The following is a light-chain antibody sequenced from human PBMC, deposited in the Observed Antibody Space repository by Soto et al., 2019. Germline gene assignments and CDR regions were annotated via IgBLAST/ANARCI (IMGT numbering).Light chain of an antibody. J-gene: IGLJ3*02. CDR1: SSNIGSNI. Sequence: QSVLTQPPSASGTPGQRVTISCSGSSSNIGSNIVTWYQHLPGTAPKLLIKTDTQRPSGVPDRFSGSKSDTSDSLAISGLQSDDDADYSCAAWDDRRNGWMFGGGTKVTVL. CDR3: AAWDDRRNGWM. CDR2: TDT. V-gene: IGLV1-44*01.